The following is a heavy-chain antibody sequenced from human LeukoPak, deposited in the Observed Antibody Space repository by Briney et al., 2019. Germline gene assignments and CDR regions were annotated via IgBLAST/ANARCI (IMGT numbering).Heavy chain of an antibody. CDR2: MNPNSGNT. V-gene: IGHV1-8*01. Sequence: ASVKVSCKASGYTFTSYDINWVRQATGQGLEWMGWMNPNSGNTGYAQKFQGRVTMTRNTSISTAYMELSSLRSEDTAVYYCARGYCSGGSCLSGGWFDPWGQGTLVTVSS. CDR3: ARGYCSGGSCLSGGWFDP. CDR1: GYTFTSYD. J-gene: IGHJ5*02. D-gene: IGHD2-15*01.